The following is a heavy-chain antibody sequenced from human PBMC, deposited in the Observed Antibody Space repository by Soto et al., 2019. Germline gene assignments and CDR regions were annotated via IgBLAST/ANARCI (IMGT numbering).Heavy chain of an antibody. J-gene: IGHJ3*02. Sequence: GGSLRLSCAASGFTFSSYWMHWVRQAPGKGLVWVSRINSDGSSTSYADSVKGRFTISRDNAKNTLYLQMNSLRAEDTAVYYCARERGGYCTNGVCYDAFDIWGQGTMVTVSS. V-gene: IGHV3-74*01. CDR3: ARERGGYCTNGVCYDAFDI. CDR1: GFTFSSYW. CDR2: INSDGSST. D-gene: IGHD2-8*01.